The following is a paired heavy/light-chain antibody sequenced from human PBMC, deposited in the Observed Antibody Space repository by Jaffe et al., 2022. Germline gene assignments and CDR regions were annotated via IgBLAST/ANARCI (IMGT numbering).Heavy chain of an antibody. D-gene: IGHD2-15*01. V-gene: IGHV1-46*01. CDR1: GYTFTNYY. Sequence: QVQLVQSGAEVKKPGASVKVSCVASGYTFTNYYMHWVRQAPGQGLEWMGIINPSGGSTTYAQKFQGRVTMTRDTSTSTVHMELSSLRSEDTAVYYCARPVFGNRDAFDIWGQGTMVTVSS. J-gene: IGHJ3*02. CDR2: INPSGGST. CDR3: ARPVFGNRDAFDI.
Light chain of an antibody. CDR2: EVS. Sequence: QSALTQPPSASGSPGLSVTISCTGASSDVGGYNYVSWYQQHPGKAPKLMIYEVSKRPSGVPDRFSGSKSGNTASLTVSGLQAEDEADYYCSSYAGSNNWVFGGGTKLTVL. CDR3: SSYAGSNNWV. CDR1: SSDVGGYNY. J-gene: IGLJ3*02. V-gene: IGLV2-8*01.